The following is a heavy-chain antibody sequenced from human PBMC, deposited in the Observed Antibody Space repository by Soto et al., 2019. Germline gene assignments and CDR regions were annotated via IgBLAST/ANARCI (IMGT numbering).Heavy chain of an antibody. V-gene: IGHV4-34*01. CDR1: GGSFSGYY. J-gene: IGHJ4*02. Sequence: SETLSLTCAVYGGSFSGYYWSWIRQPPGKGLEWIGEINHSGSTNYNPSLKSRVTISVDTSKNQFSLKLSSVTAADTAVYYCARRLTNYRGGPFDYWGQGTLVTVSS. D-gene: IGHD1-26*01. CDR3: ARRLTNYRGGPFDY. CDR2: INHSGST.